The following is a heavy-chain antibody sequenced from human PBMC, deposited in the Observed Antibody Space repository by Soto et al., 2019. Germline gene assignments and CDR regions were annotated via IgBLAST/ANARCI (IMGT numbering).Heavy chain of an antibody. CDR3: ARAVGDGSGPSYLGGYYGMDV. D-gene: IGHD3-10*01. V-gene: IGHV4-59*01. CDR1: GGSISSYY. CDR2: IYYSGST. Sequence: SETLSLTCTVSGGSISSYYWSWIRQPPGKGLEWIGYIYYSGSTNYNPSLKSQVTVSVDTSKNQFSLKLSSVTAADTAVYYCARAVGDGSGPSYLGGYYGMDVWGQGTTVTVSS. J-gene: IGHJ6*02.